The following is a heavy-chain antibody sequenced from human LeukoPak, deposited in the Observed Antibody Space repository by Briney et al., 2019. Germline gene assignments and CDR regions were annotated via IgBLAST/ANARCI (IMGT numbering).Heavy chain of an antibody. J-gene: IGHJ4*02. CDR3: ARFHGWQHTDY. V-gene: IGHV3-21*01. CDR1: GFTFSDYS. D-gene: IGHD5-24*01. CDR2: ISASGSYK. Sequence: PGGSLRLSCAASGFTFSDYSLKWVRQAPGKGLEWVSSISASGSYKYYVDSVKGRFTISRDNAKNSLYLQMNALRAEDTAVYYCARFHGWQHTDYWGQGTLVTVSS.